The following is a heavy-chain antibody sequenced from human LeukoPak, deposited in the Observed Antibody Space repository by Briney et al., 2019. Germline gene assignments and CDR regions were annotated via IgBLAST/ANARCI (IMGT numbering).Heavy chain of an antibody. V-gene: IGHV1-69*01. CDR2: IIPMFGTA. CDR3: ARGLGCTSTSCYTVPS. Sequence: SVKVSCKASGGTFSSYAISWVRQAPGQGLEWMGGIIPMFGTANYAQKFQGRVTITADESTSTAYMELSSLRSEDTAVYYCARGLGCTSTSCYTVPSWGQGTLVTVSS. J-gene: IGHJ5*02. D-gene: IGHD2-2*02. CDR1: GGTFSSYA.